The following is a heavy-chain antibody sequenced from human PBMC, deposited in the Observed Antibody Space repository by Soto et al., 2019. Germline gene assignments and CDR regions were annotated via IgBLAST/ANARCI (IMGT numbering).Heavy chain of an antibody. CDR3: AKEHGWWKDTFDN. CDR1: GFTFDEFA. J-gene: IGHJ4*02. D-gene: IGHD6-19*01. Sequence: GGSLRLSCAASGFTFDEFAMHWVRQAPGKGPEWVSGISWNSGSIGYADSVKGRFTIARDNAKNSLYLQMNSLRPEDTALYFCAKEHGWWKDTFDNWGQGSPVTVSS. V-gene: IGHV3-9*01. CDR2: ISWNSGSI.